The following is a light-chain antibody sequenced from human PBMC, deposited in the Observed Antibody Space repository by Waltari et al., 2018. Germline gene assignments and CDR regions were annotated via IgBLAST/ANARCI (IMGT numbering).Light chain of an antibody. CDR1: NVGGKS. Sequence: YVLTQPPSVSVAPGQTASITCGGNNVGGKSVHWYQQKPGQAPVLVLYDDSVRPSGIRGRCSGSKPANTATLTISRVEAGDEADYYCKVWDVSSDHYVFGPGTKVTVL. CDR3: KVWDVSSDHYV. CDR2: DDS. J-gene: IGLJ1*01. V-gene: IGLV3-21*02.